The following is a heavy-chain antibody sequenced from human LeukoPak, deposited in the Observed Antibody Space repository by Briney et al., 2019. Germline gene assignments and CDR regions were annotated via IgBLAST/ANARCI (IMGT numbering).Heavy chain of an antibody. CDR1: GYTFTSYA. CDR2: INAGNGNT. CDR3: ARPTVYYYDSSGYYREFDY. D-gene: IGHD3-22*01. Sequence: ASVKVSCKASGYTFTSYAMHWVRQAPGQRLEWMGWINAGNGNTKYSQKFQGRVTITRDTSASTAYMELSSLRSEDTAVYYCARPTVYYYDSSGYYREFDYWGQGTLVTVSS. V-gene: IGHV1-3*01. J-gene: IGHJ4*02.